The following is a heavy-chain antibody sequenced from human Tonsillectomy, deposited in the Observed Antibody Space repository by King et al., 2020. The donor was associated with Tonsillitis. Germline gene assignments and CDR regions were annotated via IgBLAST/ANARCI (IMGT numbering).Heavy chain of an antibody. CDR1: GDTFSRYA. Sequence: VQLVESGAEVKKPGSSVKVSCTASGDTFSRYAISWVRQAPGQGLEWMGRTIPIVGITNYAQKFQGRVTIIADRSTSTAYMELISLRSEDTAVYYCARGVCGSTSCHGLYNYGMVVWGQGTTVTVSS. CDR2: TIPIVGIT. D-gene: IGHD2-2*01. CDR3: ARGVCGSTSCHGLYNYGMVV. V-gene: IGHV1-69*09. J-gene: IGHJ6*02.